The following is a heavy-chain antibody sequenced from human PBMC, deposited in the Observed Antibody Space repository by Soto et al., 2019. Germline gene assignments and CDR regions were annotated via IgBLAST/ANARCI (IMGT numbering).Heavy chain of an antibody. D-gene: IGHD6-13*01. CDR2: ISGSGGST. J-gene: IGHJ6*02. CDR3: AKITAVVAASGTYYYYGMDV. CDR1: GFTFSSYA. Sequence: PGWSLRVSCAASGFTFSSYAMSWVRQAPGKGLEWVSAISGSGGSTYYADSVKGRFTISRDNSKNTLYLQMNSLRAEDTAVYSCAKITAVVAASGTYYYYGMDVWGQRTTVTVS. V-gene: IGHV3-23*01.